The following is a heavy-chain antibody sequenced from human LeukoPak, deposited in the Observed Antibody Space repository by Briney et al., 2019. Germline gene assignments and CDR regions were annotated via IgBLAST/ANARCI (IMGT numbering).Heavy chain of an antibody. CDR3: ARDHSGSYLDY. J-gene: IGHJ4*02. Sequence: GGSLRLSCAASGFTFSSYWMSWVRQAPGKGLEWVANIKQDGSEKYYVDSVKGRFTISRDNAKNSLYLQMNSPRAEDTAVYYCARDHSGSYLDYWGQGTLVTVSS. CDR1: GFTFSSYW. D-gene: IGHD1-26*01. V-gene: IGHV3-7*01. CDR2: IKQDGSEK.